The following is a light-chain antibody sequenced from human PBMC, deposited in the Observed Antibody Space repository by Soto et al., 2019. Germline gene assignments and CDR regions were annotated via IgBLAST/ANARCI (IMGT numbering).Light chain of an antibody. CDR1: SPNIGTNY. Sequence: QSVLTQPPSASGTPGQRVTISCTGSSPNIGTNYVYWYQQLPRTTPTLLMYDNNERPSGVPAGCSGSRSCTSASLAITWVRYDDEDDYYCAAWDESLRVRVFGGGTKLTVL. V-gene: IGLV1-47*02. CDR3: AAWDESLRVRV. J-gene: IGLJ3*02. CDR2: DNN.